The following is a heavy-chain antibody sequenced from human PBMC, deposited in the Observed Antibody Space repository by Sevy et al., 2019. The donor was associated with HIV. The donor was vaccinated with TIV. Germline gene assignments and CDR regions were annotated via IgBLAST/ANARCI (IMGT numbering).Heavy chain of an antibody. CDR2: MNSYGSST. V-gene: IGHV3-74*01. Sequence: GGSLRLSCEASGFDFSSHWMQWVRQAPGKGLVWVSRMNSYGSSTNYADSVKGRFTIYRDNAKNTLYLEMNNLRDEDTALYYCATPRFDFWGPGTLVTVSS. CDR3: ATPRFDF. CDR1: GFDFSSHW. J-gene: IGHJ4*02.